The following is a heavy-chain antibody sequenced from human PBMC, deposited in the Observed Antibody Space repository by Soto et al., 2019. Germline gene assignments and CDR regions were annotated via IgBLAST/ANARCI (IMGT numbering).Heavy chain of an antibody. J-gene: IGHJ4*02. V-gene: IGHV4-34*01. D-gene: IGHD6-19*01. CDR2: INHSGNT. CDR1: GGSFSDHY. CDR3: ARRTYASGWYFDY. Sequence: QVQLQQWGAGLLKPSETLSLTCAVYGGSFSDHYWSWIRQPPVKGLEWIGEINHSGNTNYNPSLKSRVTISVDTSKNQFSLKMKSVTAADTAMYYCARRTYASGWYFDYWAQGTLVTVSS.